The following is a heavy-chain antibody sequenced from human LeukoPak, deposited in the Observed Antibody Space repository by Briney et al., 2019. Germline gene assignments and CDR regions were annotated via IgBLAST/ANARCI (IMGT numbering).Heavy chain of an antibody. CDR2: ISWDGSST. D-gene: IGHD3-16*01. J-gene: IGHJ1*01. V-gene: IGHV3-43D*03. CDR3: ARGGFLVSEYFQH. CDR1: GFTFNDYA. Sequence: GGSLRLSCAASGFTFNDYALHWVRQTPGRAPEWLSLISWDGSSTYYADSVRGRFTVSRDNTRDSLYLQMNSLTTEDTAFYYCARGGFLVSEYFQHWGQGTLVSVSS.